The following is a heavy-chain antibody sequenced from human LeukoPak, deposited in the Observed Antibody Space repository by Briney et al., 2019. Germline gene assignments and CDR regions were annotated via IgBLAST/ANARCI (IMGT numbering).Heavy chain of an antibody. Sequence: SETLSLTCNVSGDSISSHYWSWIRQPAGKGLEWIGRIYASGSTNYNLSLKSRVTMSVDTSKNQFSLKLTSVTAADTAIYYCAREAPTMTRGIDCWGQGTLVTVSS. D-gene: IGHD4-17*01. CDR1: GDSISSHY. CDR2: IYASGST. J-gene: IGHJ4*02. CDR3: AREAPTMTRGIDC. V-gene: IGHV4-4*07.